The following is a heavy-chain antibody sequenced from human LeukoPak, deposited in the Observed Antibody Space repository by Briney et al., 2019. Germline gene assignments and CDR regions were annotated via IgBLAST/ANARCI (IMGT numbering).Heavy chain of an antibody. CDR1: GGTFSSYA. V-gene: IGHV1-69*06. D-gene: IGHD2-15*01. CDR3: ASMRLDCSGGSCYVDYYYYGMDV. Sequence: SVKVSCKASGGTFSSYAISWVRQAPGQGLEWMGGIIPIFGTANYAQKFQGRVTITADKSTSTAYMGLSSLRSEDTAVYYCASMRLDCSGGSCYVDYYYYGMDVWGKGTTVTVSS. CDR2: IIPIFGTA. J-gene: IGHJ6*04.